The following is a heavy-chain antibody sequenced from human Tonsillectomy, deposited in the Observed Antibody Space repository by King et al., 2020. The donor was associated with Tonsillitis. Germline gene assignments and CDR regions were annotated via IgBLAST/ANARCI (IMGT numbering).Heavy chain of an antibody. J-gene: IGHJ4*02. CDR1: GFTFSNAW. Sequence: VQLVESGGGLVRPGGSLRLSCVASGFTFSNAWMSWVRQATGKGLEWVGRIKTKTDGGTTDYTAPVNGRFTLSRDDSKNTLYLQMNSLKTEDTAVYYCTTWGGSNWGQGTLVTVSS. CDR3: TTWGGSN. V-gene: IGHV3-15*01. CDR2: IKTKTDGGTT. D-gene: IGHD3-16*01.